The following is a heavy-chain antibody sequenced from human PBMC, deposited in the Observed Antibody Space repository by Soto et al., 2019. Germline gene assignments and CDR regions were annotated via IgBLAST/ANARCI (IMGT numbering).Heavy chain of an antibody. Sequence: SETLSLTCIVSGDSISSTSYYWGWIRQPPGKGLEFIGTIYSSGNTYYNPSLKNRVTISVDTSKNQFSLNLSSVTAADTAVYYCARHAYASGWIDYWGQGTLVTGSS. CDR2: IYSSGNT. J-gene: IGHJ4*02. V-gene: IGHV4-39*01. CDR1: GDSISSTSYY. CDR3: ARHAYASGWIDY. D-gene: IGHD6-19*01.